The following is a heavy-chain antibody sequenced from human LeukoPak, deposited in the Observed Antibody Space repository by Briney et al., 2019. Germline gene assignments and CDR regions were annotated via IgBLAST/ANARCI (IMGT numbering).Heavy chain of an antibody. Sequence: ASVKVSCKASGYTFTSYYMHWVRQAPGQGLEWMGIINPSGGSTSYAQKFQGRVTMTRDTSTSTVYMELSSLRSEDTAVYYCAGDRRVTMVRGVIPPPFDYWGQGTLVTVSS. J-gene: IGHJ4*02. CDR1: GYTFTSYY. CDR2: INPSGGST. CDR3: AGDRRVTMVRGVIPPPFDY. D-gene: IGHD3-10*01. V-gene: IGHV1-46*01.